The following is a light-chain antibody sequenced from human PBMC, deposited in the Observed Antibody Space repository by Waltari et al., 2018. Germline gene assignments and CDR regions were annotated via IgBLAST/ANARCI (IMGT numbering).Light chain of an antibody. CDR1: SSDVGGSNY. Sequence: QSALTQPRSVSGSPGQSVTISCTGTSSDVGGSNYAPWYQQPPGKAPKRMIYDVSQRSSGVPDRFSGSKSGNTASLTISGLQGEDEADYYCCSYAGSHVVFGGGTKLTVL. CDR3: CSYAGSHVV. V-gene: IGLV2-11*01. CDR2: DVS. J-gene: IGLJ2*01.